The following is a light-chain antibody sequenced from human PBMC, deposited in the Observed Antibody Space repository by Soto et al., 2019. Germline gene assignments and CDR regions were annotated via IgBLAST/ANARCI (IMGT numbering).Light chain of an antibody. Sequence: EIGMTQSPATLSVSPGERATLSCRASQSVSSNLAWYQQKPDQAPRLRIYGASTSATGIPARFSGSGSGTEFTLTISSLQSEDFAVYYCQQYNNWPVTFGQGTKVEIK. CDR2: GAS. V-gene: IGKV3-15*01. CDR3: QQYNNWPVT. CDR1: QSVSSN. J-gene: IGKJ1*01.